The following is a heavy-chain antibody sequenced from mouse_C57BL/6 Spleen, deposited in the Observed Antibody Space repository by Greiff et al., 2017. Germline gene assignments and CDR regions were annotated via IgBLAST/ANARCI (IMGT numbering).Heavy chain of an antibody. CDR3: VIYYYGSMDY. Sequence: QVQLQQPGAELVMPGASVKLSCKASGYTFTSYWMHWVKQRPGQGLEWIGEIDPSDSYTNYNQKFKGKSTLTVDKSSSTAYMQLSSLTSEDSAVYYCVIYYYGSMDYWGQGTSVTVSS. J-gene: IGHJ4*01. CDR1: GYTFTSYW. D-gene: IGHD1-1*01. CDR2: IDPSDSYT. V-gene: IGHV1-69*01.